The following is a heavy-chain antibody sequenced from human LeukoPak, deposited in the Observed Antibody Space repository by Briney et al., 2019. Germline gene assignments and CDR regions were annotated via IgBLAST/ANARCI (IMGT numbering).Heavy chain of an antibody. CDR1: GYSISSGYY. Sequence: PSETLSLTCAVSGYSISSGYYWSWIRQPPGKGLEWIGYIYYSGSTNYNPSLKSRVTMSVDTSKNQFSLKLSSVTAADTAVYYCATGKNWFDPWGQGTLVTVSS. CDR3: ATGKNWFDP. D-gene: IGHD1-26*01. CDR2: IYYSGST. J-gene: IGHJ5*02. V-gene: IGHV4-61*01.